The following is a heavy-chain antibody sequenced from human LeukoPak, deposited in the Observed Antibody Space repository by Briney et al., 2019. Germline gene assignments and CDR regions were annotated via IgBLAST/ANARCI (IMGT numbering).Heavy chain of an antibody. CDR1: GFTFSSYG. Sequence: PGRSLRLSCAASGFTFSSYGMHWVRQAPGKGLEWVAVISYDGSNKYSADSVKGRFTISRDNSKNTLYLQMNSLRAEDTAVYYCANYGDYYYSYYWGQGTLVTVSS. D-gene: IGHD4-17*01. CDR3: ANYGDYYYSYY. V-gene: IGHV3-30*18. J-gene: IGHJ4*02. CDR2: ISYDGSNK.